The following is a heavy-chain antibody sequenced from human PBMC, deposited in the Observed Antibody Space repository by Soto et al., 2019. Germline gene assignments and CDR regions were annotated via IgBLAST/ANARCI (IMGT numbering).Heavy chain of an antibody. D-gene: IGHD3-22*01. V-gene: IGHV5-51*01. J-gene: IGHJ1*01. CDR3: AREYLYYDSSGHYQKKDY. CDR1: GYSFTSYW. CDR2: IYPGDSDT. Sequence: GESLKISCKGSGYSFTSYWIGWVRQMPGKGLEWMGIIYPGDSDTRYSPSFQGQVTISADKSISTAYLQWSSLKASDTAMYYCAREYLYYDSSGHYQKKDYRGQGTLVTVSA.